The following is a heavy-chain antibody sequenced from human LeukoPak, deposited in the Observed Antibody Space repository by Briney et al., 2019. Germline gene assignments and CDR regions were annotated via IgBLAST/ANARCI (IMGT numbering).Heavy chain of an antibody. V-gene: IGHV4-34*01. J-gene: IGHJ6*02. CDR3: ARGHTLGGYYKQKYYYYGMDV. CDR1: GGSLSGNF. Sequence: PSETLSLTCGGSLSGNFWSWIRQPPGKGLEWIGEISHSGSTNYSPSLKSRLTISVDTSKNQFSLRLSSVTAADTAVYYCARGHTLGGYYKQKYYYYGMDVWGQGTLVTVSS. D-gene: IGHD3-9*01. CDR2: ISHSGST.